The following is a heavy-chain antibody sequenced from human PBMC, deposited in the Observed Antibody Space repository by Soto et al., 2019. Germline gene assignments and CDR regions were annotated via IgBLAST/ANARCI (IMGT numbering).Heavy chain of an antibody. D-gene: IGHD6-13*01. CDR1: GCTFSSHA. Sequence: GGALRLSCTASGCTFSSHAMAWVRQAPGKGLEWVSGLSDSGISIYDADSVKDRVTISRDNSKNTLYRQRHTLRAEDTAVYYCAKVSRSWYAGFFALWXQGTLVTVSS. J-gene: IGHJ1*01. CDR2: LSDSGISI. CDR3: AKVSRSWYAGFFAL. V-gene: IGHV3-23*01.